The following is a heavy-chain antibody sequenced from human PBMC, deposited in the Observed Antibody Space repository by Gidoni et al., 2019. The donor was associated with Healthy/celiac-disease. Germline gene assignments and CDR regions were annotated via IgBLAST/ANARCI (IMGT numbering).Heavy chain of an antibody. J-gene: IGHJ3*02. V-gene: IGHV4-38-2*02. CDR2: IYHSGST. Sequence: VQLQESGPGLVKPSETLSLTCTVSGYSISSGYYWGWIRQPPGKGLAWIGSIYHSGSTYYNPSLKSRVTISVDTSKNQFSLKLSSVTAADTAVYYCARVSTMVRGGFGGYAFDIWGQGTMVTVSS. CDR3: ARVSTMVRGGFGGYAFDI. CDR1: GYSISSGYY. D-gene: IGHD3-10*01.